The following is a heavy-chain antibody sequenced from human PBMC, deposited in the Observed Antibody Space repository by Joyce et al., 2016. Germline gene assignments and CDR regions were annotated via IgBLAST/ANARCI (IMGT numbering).Heavy chain of an antibody. Sequence: QLQLQESGPGLVRPSETLSLTCSVSGASIDNSIYYWAWIRQSPGKGLEWIASIDYRGSSFHNPSLTSRITISVDPSENQFSLEVNSVTAADTAVYFCARPAHRGKYYFDSWGPGTLVTVSS. J-gene: IGHJ4*02. CDR2: IDYRGSS. CDR1: GASIDNSIYY. D-gene: IGHD3-10*01. V-gene: IGHV4-39*01. CDR3: ARPAHRGKYYFDS.